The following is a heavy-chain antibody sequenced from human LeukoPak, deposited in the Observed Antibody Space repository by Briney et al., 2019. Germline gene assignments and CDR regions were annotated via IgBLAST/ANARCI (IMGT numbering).Heavy chain of an antibody. CDR1: GFTFSSYS. J-gene: IGHJ6*03. D-gene: IGHD3-3*01. Sequence: GGSLRLSCAASGFTFSSYSMNWVRQAPGKGLEWVSYISSSSSAIYYADSVKGRFTISRDNAKNSLYLQMNSLRAEDTAVYYCASDTIFGVDPYYYYYYMDVWGKGTTVTVSS. CDR2: ISSSSSAI. CDR3: ASDTIFGVDPYYYYYYMDV. V-gene: IGHV3-48*04.